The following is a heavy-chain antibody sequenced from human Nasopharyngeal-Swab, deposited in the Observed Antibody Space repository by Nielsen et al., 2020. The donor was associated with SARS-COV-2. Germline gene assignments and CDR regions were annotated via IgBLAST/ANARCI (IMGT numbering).Heavy chain of an antibody. V-gene: IGHV4-4*07. J-gene: IGHJ6*01. Sequence: SETLSLTCSLSGGSTSGYFLSWIRQPAGEGLEWIGRVYTSGSPHYNPSLKSPVTISIDMSKNQFSLELRSVTAADTAFYYCARSGTTKYGLDVWGQGTTVIVSS. CDR3: ARSGTTKYGLDV. CDR2: VYTSGSP. D-gene: IGHD1-1*01. CDR1: GGSTSGYF.